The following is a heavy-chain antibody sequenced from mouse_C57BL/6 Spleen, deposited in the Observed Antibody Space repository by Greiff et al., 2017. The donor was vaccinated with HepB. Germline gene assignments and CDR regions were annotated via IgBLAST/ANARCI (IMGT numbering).Heavy chain of an antibody. CDR1: GFTFTDYY. V-gene: IGHV7-3*01. J-gene: IGHJ4*01. CDR2: IRNKANGYTT. CDR3: ARYKLFYAMDY. Sequence: DVMLVESGGGLVQPGGSLSLSCAASGFTFTDYYMSWVRQPPGKALEWLGFIRNKANGYTTEYSASVQGRFTISRVNSQSILYLQMNALRAEDSATYYCARYKLFYAMDYWGQGTSVTVSS.